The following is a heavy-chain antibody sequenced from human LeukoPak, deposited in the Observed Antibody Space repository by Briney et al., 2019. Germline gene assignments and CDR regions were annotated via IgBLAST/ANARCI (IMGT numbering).Heavy chain of an antibody. CDR2: ISSSSSYI. CDR3: AKGGDYDILTGYPFDY. CDR1: GFTFSSYS. Sequence: GGSLRLSCAASGFTFSSYSMNWVRQAPGKGLEGVSSISSSSSYIYYADSVKGRFTISRDNAKNSLYLQMNSLRAEDTALYYCAKGGDYDILTGYPFDYWGQGTLVTVSS. V-gene: IGHV3-21*04. J-gene: IGHJ4*02. D-gene: IGHD3-9*01.